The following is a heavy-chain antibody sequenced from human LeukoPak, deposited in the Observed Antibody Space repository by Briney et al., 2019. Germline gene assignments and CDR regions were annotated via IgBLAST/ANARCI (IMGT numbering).Heavy chain of an antibody. V-gene: IGHV3-30*03. CDR1: GFTFSSYG. CDR2: ISYDGSNK. CDR3: ARDSNYFDY. J-gene: IGHJ4*02. Sequence: PGGSLRLSCAASGFTFSSYGMHWVRQAPGKGLEWVAVISYDGSNKYYADSVKGRFTISRDNSKNTLYLQMNSLRAEDTAVYYCARDSNYFDYWGQGTLVTVSS.